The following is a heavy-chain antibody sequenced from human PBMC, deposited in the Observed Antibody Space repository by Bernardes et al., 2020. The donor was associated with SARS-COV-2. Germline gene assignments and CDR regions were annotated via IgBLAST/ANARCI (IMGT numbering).Heavy chain of an antibody. CDR2: ISAYNGNT. V-gene: IGHV1-18*01. J-gene: IGHJ6*03. D-gene: IGHD3-10*01. Sequence: ASVKVSCKASGYTFTSYGISWVRQAPGQGLEWMGWISAYNGNTNYAQKLQGRVTMTTDTSTSTAYMELRSLRSDDTAVYYCARLGYGSGSTYYYYYYYMDVWGKGTTVTVSS. CDR3: ARLGYGSGSTYYYYYYYMDV. CDR1: GYTFTSYG.